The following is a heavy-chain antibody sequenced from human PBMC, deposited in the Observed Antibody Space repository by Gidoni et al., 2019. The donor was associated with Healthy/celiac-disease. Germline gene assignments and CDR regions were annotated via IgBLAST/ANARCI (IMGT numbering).Heavy chain of an antibody. CDR1: GFTFSSYS. D-gene: IGHD3-10*01. Sequence: EVQLVESGGGLVKPGGSLRLSCAASGFTFSSYSMNWVRQAPGTGLEWVSSISSSSSYIYYADSVKGRFTISRDNAKNSLYLQMNSLRAEDTAVYYCARAQITMVRGVIIADGGFDYWGQGTLVTVSS. CDR2: ISSSSSYI. J-gene: IGHJ4*02. V-gene: IGHV3-21*01. CDR3: ARAQITMVRGVIIADGGFDY.